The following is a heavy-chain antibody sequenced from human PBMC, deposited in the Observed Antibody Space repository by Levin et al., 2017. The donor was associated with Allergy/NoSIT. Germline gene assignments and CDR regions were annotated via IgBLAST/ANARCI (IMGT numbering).Heavy chain of an antibody. CDR3: AKVTVAAVRGSVDY. D-gene: IGHD6-19*01. V-gene: IGHV3-23*01. CDR2: ISGSGGST. J-gene: IGHJ4*02. CDR1: GFTFSSYA. Sequence: PGGSLRLSCAASGFTFSSYAMSWVRQAPGKGLEWVSAISGSGGSTYYADSVKGRFTISRDNSKNTLYLQMNSLRAEDTAVYYCAKVTVAAVRGSVDYWGQGTLVTVSS.